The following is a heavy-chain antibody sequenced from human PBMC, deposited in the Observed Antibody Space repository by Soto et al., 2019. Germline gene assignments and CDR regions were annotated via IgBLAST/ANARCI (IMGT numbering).Heavy chain of an antibody. CDR3: ARTKGGNYRAVDV. Sequence: SETLSLTCAVSGASVSSTKWWSWVRQSPGKGLEWIGEIHHSETTNYNPSLESRVTISIDTSKNQFSLKLSSVTAADTAVYYWARTKGGNYRAVDVWGQGPTVPVSS. CDR2: IHHSETT. J-gene: IGHJ6*02. D-gene: IGHD1-7*01. V-gene: IGHV4-4*02. CDR1: GASVSSTKW.